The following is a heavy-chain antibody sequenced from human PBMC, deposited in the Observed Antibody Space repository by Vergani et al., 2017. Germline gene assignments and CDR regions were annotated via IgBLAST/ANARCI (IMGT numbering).Heavy chain of an antibody. CDR1: GGTFSSYA. V-gene: IGHV1-69*04. Sequence: QVQLVQSGAEVKKPGSSVKVSCKASGGTFSSYAISWVRQAPGQGLEWMGRIIPIFGIANYAQKFQGRVTITADKSTSTAYMELSSLRSEDTAVYYCARDPGFNSGYDGNWFDPWGQGTLVTVSS. J-gene: IGHJ5*02. D-gene: IGHD5-12*01. CDR2: IIPIFGIA. CDR3: ARDPGFNSGYDGNWFDP.